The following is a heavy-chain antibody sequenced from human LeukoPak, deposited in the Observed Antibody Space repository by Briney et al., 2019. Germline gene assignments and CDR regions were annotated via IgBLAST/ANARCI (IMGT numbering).Heavy chain of an antibody. J-gene: IGHJ1*01. CDR3: ARIPLSDARGLYQPH. CDR1: GYTFSNYG. CDR2: INTGNGNM. Sequence: ASVKVSCKASGYTFSNYGMHWVRQAPRQSPEWMGWINTGNGNMKSSQKFQGRVTLTRDTSASTAYMELNGLNFEDTAVYYCARIPLSDARGLYQPHWGQGTLVTVSS. V-gene: IGHV1-3*04. D-gene: IGHD2/OR15-2a*01.